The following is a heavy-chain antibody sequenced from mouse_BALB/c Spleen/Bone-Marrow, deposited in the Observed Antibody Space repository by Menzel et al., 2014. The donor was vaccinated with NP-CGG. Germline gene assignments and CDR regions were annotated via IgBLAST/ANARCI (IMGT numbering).Heavy chain of an antibody. V-gene: IGHV1-7*01. CDR2: INPSTGYT. J-gene: IGHJ3*01. CDR3: ARSRDGYDSFAY. CDR1: GYTFTSYW. Sequence: QVQLQQSGAELAKPGASVKMSCKASGYTFTSYWMHWVKQRPGQGLEWIGYINPSTGYTEYNQKFKDKATLTADKSSSTAYMQLSSLTSEGSAVYYCARSRDGYDSFAYWGQGTLVTVSA. D-gene: IGHD2-2*01.